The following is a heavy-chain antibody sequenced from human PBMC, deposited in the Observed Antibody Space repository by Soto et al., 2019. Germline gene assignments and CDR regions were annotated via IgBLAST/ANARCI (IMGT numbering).Heavy chain of an antibody. CDR1: SGSISSSYW. Sequence: QVQLQESGPGLVKPSGTLSLTCAVPSGSISSSYWWSWVRQPPGKGLEWIGEIYHSGSINYNPSLKSRVTISVDKSKNQFSLRLTSVTAADTAVYYCARDPVAASGTAFDIWGQGTMVTVSS. J-gene: IGHJ3*02. D-gene: IGHD1-26*01. CDR2: IYHSGSI. V-gene: IGHV4-4*02. CDR3: ARDPVAASGTAFDI.